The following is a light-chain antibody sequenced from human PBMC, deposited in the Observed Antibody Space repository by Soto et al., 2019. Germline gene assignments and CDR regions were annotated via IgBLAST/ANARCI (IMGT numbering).Light chain of an antibody. V-gene: IGKV3-15*01. Sequence: EIVMTQSPATLSVSPGERATLSCRASQSVSSNLAWYQQKPGQAPRLLIYGASTRATGIPARFSGSGSGTALTLTISSLQSEDFAVYSCQQYNDWPPRWTFGQGNKVEIK. J-gene: IGKJ1*01. CDR3: QQYNDWPPRWT. CDR2: GAS. CDR1: QSVSSN.